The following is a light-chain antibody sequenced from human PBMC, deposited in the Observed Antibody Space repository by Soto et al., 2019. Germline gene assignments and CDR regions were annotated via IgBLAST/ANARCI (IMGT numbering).Light chain of an antibody. CDR1: NSDVGTYNY. V-gene: IGLV2-11*01. Sequence: QSALTQPRSVSGSPGQSVTISCTGTNSDVGTYNYVSWYQQHPGKAPKLIIYDVTKRPSGVSNRFSGSKSGNPASLTISGLQAEDEANYYCCSYAGTATVFGTGTKLTVL. CDR2: DVT. CDR3: CSYAGTATV. J-gene: IGLJ1*01.